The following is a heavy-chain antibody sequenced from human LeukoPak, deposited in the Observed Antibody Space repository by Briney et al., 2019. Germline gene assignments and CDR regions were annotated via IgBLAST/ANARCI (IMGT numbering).Heavy chain of an antibody. CDR2: IRYDGSYK. J-gene: IGHJ4*02. Sequence: GGSLRLSCAASGFTFSNYGMHWVRQAPGNGLKWVAFIRYDGSYKNYADSLKGRFSISRDNSKNTLYLQMNSLRAEDTAVYYCAKADRGSYYGLGDYFAYWGQGTLVTVSS. D-gene: IGHD1-26*01. V-gene: IGHV3-30*02. CDR1: GFTFSNYG. CDR3: AKADRGSYYGLGDYFAY.